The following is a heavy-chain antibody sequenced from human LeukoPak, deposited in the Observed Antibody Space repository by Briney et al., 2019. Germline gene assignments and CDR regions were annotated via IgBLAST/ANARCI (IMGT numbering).Heavy chain of an antibody. CDR3: ARVLRGDYYYYYGMDV. CDR2: INAGNGNT. J-gene: IGHJ6*02. V-gene: IGHV1-3*01. CDR1: GYTFTSYA. D-gene: IGHD3-16*01. Sequence: ASVKVSCKASGYTFTSYAMHWVRQARGQRREWMGWINAGNGNTKYSQKFQGRVTITRDTSASTAYMELSSLRSEDTAVYYCARVLRGDYYYYYGMDVWGQGTTVTVSS.